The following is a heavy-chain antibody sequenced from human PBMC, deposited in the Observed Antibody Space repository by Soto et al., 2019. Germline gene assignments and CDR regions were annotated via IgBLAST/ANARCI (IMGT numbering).Heavy chain of an antibody. D-gene: IGHD3-10*01. J-gene: IGHJ3*02. V-gene: IGHV1-46*01. Sequence: QVQLVQSGAEVKKPGASVKVSCKASGYTFTSYYMHWVRQAPGQGLEWMGIINPSGGSTSYAQKFQGRVTMTRDTSTSTVYIALSSLRSEDTAVYYCARITIVRGVNHNAFDIWGHGTMVTVSS. CDR2: INPSGGST. CDR3: ARITIVRGVNHNAFDI. CDR1: GYTFTSYY.